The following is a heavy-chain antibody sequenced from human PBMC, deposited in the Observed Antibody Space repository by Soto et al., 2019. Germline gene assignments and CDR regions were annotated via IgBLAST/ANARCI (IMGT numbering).Heavy chain of an antibody. CDR3: AKGGPYSGRWYWLASY. CDR2: ISGRGDNT. J-gene: IGHJ4*02. CDR1: GFTFSSFA. V-gene: IGHV3-23*01. Sequence: PGGSLRLSCAASGFTFSSFAMTWVRQAPGKGPEWVSAISGRGDNTFYGDSVKGRFTISRDNSKNTLYLQMNSLRAEDTAVYYCAKGGPYSGRWYWLASYWGQGTLVTVSS. D-gene: IGHD6-13*01.